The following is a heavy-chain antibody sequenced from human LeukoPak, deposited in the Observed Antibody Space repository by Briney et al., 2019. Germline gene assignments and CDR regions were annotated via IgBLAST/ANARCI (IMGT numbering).Heavy chain of an antibody. CDR1: GFTFSSYT. Sequence: GGSLRLSCAASGFTFSSYTMNWARQAPGKGLEWVSSISTGSTYIYYADSVKGRFTISRDNAKNSLYLQMNSLRAEDTALYYCARDYWYSSGWYMGYWGQGILVTVSS. V-gene: IGHV3-21*03. D-gene: IGHD6-19*01. J-gene: IGHJ4*02. CDR3: ARDYWYSSGWYMGY. CDR2: ISTGSTYI.